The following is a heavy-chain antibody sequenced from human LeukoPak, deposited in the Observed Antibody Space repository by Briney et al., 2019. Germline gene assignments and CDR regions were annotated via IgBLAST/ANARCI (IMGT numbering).Heavy chain of an antibody. V-gene: IGHV1-2*02. J-gene: IGHJ6*02. CDR1: GYTFTGYY. D-gene: IGHD1-1*01. CDR2: INPNTGGT. CDR3: ARGPYWNYYYYDMDV. Sequence: EASVKLSCKASGYTFTGYYINWVRQAPGQGLEWMGWINPNTGGTNYEQKFQGRVTMTRDTSISTAYMELSRLRSDDTAVYYCARGPYWNYYYYDMDVWGLGTTVTVSS.